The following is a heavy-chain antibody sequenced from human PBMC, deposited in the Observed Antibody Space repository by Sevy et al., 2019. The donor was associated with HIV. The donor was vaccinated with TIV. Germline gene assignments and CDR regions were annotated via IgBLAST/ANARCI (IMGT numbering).Heavy chain of an antibody. V-gene: IGHV3-23*01. CDR3: ARESGVGWFVDY. CDR2: MSGRGDSR. J-gene: IGHJ4*02. CDR1: GFRFGSQA. Sequence: GGSLRLSCVGSGFRFGSQAMSWVRQAPGKGLEWVSGMSGRGDSRGYAHSVKGRFTISRDNSKNTVYLQMNSLTAEDTALYYCARESGVGWFVDYWGQGTLVTVSS. D-gene: IGHD2-15*01.